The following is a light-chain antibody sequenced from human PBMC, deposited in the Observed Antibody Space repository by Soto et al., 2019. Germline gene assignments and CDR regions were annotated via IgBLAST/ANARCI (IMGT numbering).Light chain of an antibody. V-gene: IGKV4-1*01. CDR3: QQYYSTPQT. CDR2: WAS. Sequence: DIVMTQSPDSLAVSLGQRATINCRSSQSVLYSSNNKNYLAWYQQRPGQPPKLLIYWASTRESGVHDRFSGSGSGTDFPLTISSLQAEDGAVYYCQQYYSTPQTFGQGTKVEIK. CDR1: QSVLYSSNNKNY. J-gene: IGKJ1*01.